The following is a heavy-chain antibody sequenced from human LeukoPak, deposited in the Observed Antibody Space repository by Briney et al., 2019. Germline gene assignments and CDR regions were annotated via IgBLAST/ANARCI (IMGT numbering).Heavy chain of an antibody. CDR1: GGSFSGYY. V-gene: IGHV4-34*01. Sequence: SETLSLTCAVYGGSFSGYYWSWIRQPPGKGLEWTGEINHSGSTNYNPSLKSRVTISVDTSKNQFSLKLSSVTAADTAVYYCARASDSSGYYLGYYYYYGMDVWGQGTTATVSS. CDR2: INHSGST. D-gene: IGHD3-22*01. CDR3: ARASDSSGYYLGYYYYYGMDV. J-gene: IGHJ6*02.